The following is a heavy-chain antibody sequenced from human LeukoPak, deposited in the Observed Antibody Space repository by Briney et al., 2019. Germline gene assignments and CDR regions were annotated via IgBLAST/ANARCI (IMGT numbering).Heavy chain of an antibody. Sequence: PGGSLRLSCAASGFTFSTHWMSWVRQAPGKGLEWVAKIKEDGSEKYYVGSVKGRFTISRDNAKNSLSLQVHSLRDEDTAVYYCVRDQGYCTSASCRGDAFDVWGQGSMVSVSS. D-gene: IGHD2-2*01. CDR1: GFTFSTHW. V-gene: IGHV3-7*01. CDR2: IKEDGSEK. J-gene: IGHJ3*01. CDR3: VRDQGYCTSASCRGDAFDV.